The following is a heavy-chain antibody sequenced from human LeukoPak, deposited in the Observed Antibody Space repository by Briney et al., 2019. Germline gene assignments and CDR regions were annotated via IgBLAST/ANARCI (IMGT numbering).Heavy chain of an antibody. J-gene: IGHJ4*02. CDR2: ISSSSSTI. V-gene: IGHV3-48*01. Sequence: PGGSLRLSCAASGFTFSSYSMNWVRQAPGKGLEWVSYISSSSSTIYYADSVKGRFTISRDNAKNSLYLQMNSLRAEDTAVYYCARDLSHNYYDSSGYYPYYFDYWGQGTLVTVSS. CDR1: GFTFSSYS. CDR3: ARDLSHNYYDSSGYYPYYFDY. D-gene: IGHD3-22*01.